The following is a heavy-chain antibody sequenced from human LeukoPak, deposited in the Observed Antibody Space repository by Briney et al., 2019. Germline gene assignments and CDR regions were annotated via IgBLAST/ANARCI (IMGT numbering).Heavy chain of an antibody. V-gene: IGHV3-30*02. J-gene: IGHJ4*02. CDR1: GFTFSSYG. Sequence: PGGSLRLSCAASGFTFSSYGMHWVRQAPGRGLEWVAIIQYDGSNKYYADSVKGRFTISRDNSKNTLYLQMNSLRAEDTAVYYCAKDSYYYDSSGYFLDYWGQGTLVTVSS. D-gene: IGHD3-22*01. CDR2: IQYDGSNK. CDR3: AKDSYYYDSSGYFLDY.